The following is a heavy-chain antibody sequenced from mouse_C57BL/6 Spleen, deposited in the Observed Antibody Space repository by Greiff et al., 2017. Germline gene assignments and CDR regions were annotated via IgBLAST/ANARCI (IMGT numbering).Heavy chain of an antibody. CDR3: TTDYGSSYGY. Sequence: VQLQQSGAELVRPGASVKLSCTASGFNIKDDYMHWVKQRPEQGLEWIGWIDPENGDTAYASKFQGKATITADTSSNTAYLQLSSLTSEDTAVYYCTTDYGSSYGYWGQGTTLTVSS. D-gene: IGHD1-1*01. CDR1: GFNIKDDY. V-gene: IGHV14-4*01. CDR2: IDPENGDT. J-gene: IGHJ2*01.